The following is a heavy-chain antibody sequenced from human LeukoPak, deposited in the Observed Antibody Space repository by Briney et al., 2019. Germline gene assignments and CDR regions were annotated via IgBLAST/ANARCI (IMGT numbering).Heavy chain of an antibody. V-gene: IGHV3-23*01. CDR3: AKGSYCSGGSCYSEFDY. D-gene: IGHD2-15*01. J-gene: IGHJ4*02. CDR2: VLASGGRT. CDR1: GFTFSSYA. Sequence: GGSLRLSCAASGFTFSSYAMGWVRQPPGKGLEWVSAVLASGGRTFYADSVKGRFTISRDNSKNTLYLQMNSLRAEDTAVYYCAKGSYCSGGSCYSEFDYWGQGTLVTVSS.